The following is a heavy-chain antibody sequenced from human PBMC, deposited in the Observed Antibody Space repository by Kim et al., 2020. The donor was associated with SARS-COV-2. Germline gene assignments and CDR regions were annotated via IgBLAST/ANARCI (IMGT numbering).Heavy chain of an antibody. Sequence: SETLSLTCAVYGVSFSGYYMSWIRQPPGKGLEWIGEINHSGSTIYNLCLRSRVTISVDTTKNQFSLMLSSVPAADTAVYYCARGTDDGGNYFDYWGHGTLVTVSS. J-gene: IGHJ4*01. CDR2: INHSGST. D-gene: IGHD4-17*01. CDR1: GVSFSGYY. V-gene: IGHV4-34*01. CDR3: ARGTDDGGNYFDY.